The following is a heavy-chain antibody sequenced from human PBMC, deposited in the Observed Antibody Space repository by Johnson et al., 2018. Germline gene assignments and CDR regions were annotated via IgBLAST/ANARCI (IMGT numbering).Heavy chain of an antibody. CDR2: ITQDGSVK. CDR1: GFTFTTYW. D-gene: IGHD2-15*01. Sequence: VQLVESGGGLVQPGGSLRLSCAVSGFTFTTYWMSWVRQAPGKGLEWVANITQDGSVKYYVNSVKGRFTISRDNAKNSVSLQMNSLSAEDTALYYCARMYCSGGNCYTDVFDVWGQGTMVTVSS. J-gene: IGHJ3*01. V-gene: IGHV3-7*01. CDR3: ARMYCSGGNCYTDVFDV.